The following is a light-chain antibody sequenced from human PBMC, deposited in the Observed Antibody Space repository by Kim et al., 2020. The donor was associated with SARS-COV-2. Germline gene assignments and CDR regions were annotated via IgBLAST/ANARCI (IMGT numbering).Light chain of an antibody. J-gene: IGLJ3*02. CDR2: DVS. CDR3: SSYTSSSTRV. CDR1: SSDVGGYNY. V-gene: IGLV2-14*03. Sequence: QSITLSCTGTSSDVGGYNYVSWYQQHPGKAPTLMIYDVSNRPSGVSNRFSGSKSGNTSSLTISGLQADDEADYYCSSYTSSSTRVFGGGTQLTVL.